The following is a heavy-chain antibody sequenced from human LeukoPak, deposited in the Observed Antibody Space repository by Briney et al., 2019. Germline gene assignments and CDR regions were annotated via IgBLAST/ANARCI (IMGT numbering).Heavy chain of an antibody. CDR3: ARQESDPPGSISTSCYDY. Sequence: GESLKISCKGSGYSFTSYWIGWVRQMPGKGLEWMGIIYPGDSHTRYSPSFQGQVTMSADKSISTAYLQWSSLKASDTAMYYCARQESDPPGSISTSCYDYWGQGTLVTVSS. CDR1: GYSFTSYW. J-gene: IGHJ4*02. CDR2: IYPGDSHT. D-gene: IGHD2-2*01. V-gene: IGHV5-51*01.